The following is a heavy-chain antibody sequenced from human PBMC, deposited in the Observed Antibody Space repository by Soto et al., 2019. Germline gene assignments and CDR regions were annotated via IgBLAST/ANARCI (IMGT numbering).Heavy chain of an antibody. CDR2: IRSKAYGGTT. Sequence: GWSLRLSCTASVFTFGDYAMSWFRQAPGKGLEWVGFIRSKAYGGTTEYAASVKGRFTISRDDSKSIAYLQMNSLKTEDTAVYYCTRSITIFGVVIHYYYYGMDVWGQGTTVTVSS. CDR3: TRSITIFGVVIHYYYYGMDV. D-gene: IGHD3-3*01. V-gene: IGHV3-49*03. CDR1: VFTFGDYA. J-gene: IGHJ6*02.